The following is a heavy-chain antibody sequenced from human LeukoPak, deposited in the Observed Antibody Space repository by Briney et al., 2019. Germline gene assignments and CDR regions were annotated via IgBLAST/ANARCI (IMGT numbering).Heavy chain of an antibody. CDR2: IYPGDSDT. V-gene: IGHV5-51*01. J-gene: IGHJ4*02. D-gene: IGHD6-13*01. Sequence: GESLKISCKGSGYSFTSYWIAWVRQMPGKGLEWMGIIYPGDSDTRYSPSFQGQVTISADKSISTAYLQWSSLKASDTAMYYCAKRSIAATNTCYFDYWGQGTLVTVSS. CDR3: AKRSIAATNTCYFDY. CDR1: GYSFTSYW.